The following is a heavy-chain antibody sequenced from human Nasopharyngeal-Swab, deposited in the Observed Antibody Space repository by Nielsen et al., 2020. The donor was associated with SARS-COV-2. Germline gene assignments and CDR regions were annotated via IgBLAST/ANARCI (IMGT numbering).Heavy chain of an antibody. J-gene: IGHJ6*03. V-gene: IGHV3-15*01. CDR3: TTEGFPRMVFYYYYYMDV. CDR1: GFTFSNAW. CDR2: IKSKTDGGTT. D-gene: IGHD2-8*01. Sequence: GESLKISCAASGFTFSNAWMSWVRQAPGKGLEWVGRIKSKTDGGTTDYAAPVKGRFTISRDDSKNTLYLQMNSLKTEDTAVYYCTTEGFPRMVFYYYYYMDVWGKGTTVTVSS.